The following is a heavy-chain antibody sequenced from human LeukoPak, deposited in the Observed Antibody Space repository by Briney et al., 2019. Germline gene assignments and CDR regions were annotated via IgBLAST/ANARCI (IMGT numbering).Heavy chain of an antibody. D-gene: IGHD3-3*01. V-gene: IGHV4-34*01. CDR1: VASFNVFY. Sequence: SETLSLTCAVYVASFNVFYWPWIRQSPGKGREWIGEIDHRGSTKYSPFLVSRVTISVDTSKKQLSLKLNSLTAADRGMYYCARKGGHLDFWGGHLNYHGFDFWGQGTMVTVSS. CDR3: ARKGGHLDFWGGHLNYHGFDF. J-gene: IGHJ3*01. CDR2: IDHRGST.